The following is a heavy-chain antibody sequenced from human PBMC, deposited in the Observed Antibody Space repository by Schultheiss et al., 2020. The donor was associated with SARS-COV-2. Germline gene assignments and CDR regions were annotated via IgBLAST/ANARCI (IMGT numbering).Heavy chain of an antibody. CDR3: AVTLRADRSGSAEYFQH. J-gene: IGHJ1*01. CDR2: IYYSGST. D-gene: IGHD2-15*01. CDR1: GGSISSGGYY. V-gene: IGHV4-31*03. Sequence: SETLSFTCTVSGGSISSGGYYWSWIRQHPGKGLEWIGYIYYSGSTYYNPSLKSRVIMSLDTSKNQFSLKLSSVTAADTAVYYCAVTLRADRSGSAEYFQHWGQGTLVTVSS.